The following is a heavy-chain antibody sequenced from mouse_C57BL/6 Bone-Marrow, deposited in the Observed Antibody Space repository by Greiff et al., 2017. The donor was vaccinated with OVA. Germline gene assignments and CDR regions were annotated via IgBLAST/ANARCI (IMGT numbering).Heavy chain of an antibody. CDR1: GYTFTDYY. J-gene: IGHJ4*01. Sequence: EVKLQESGPVLVKPGASVKMSCKASGYTFTDYYMNWVKQSHGKSLEWIGVINPYNGGTSYNQKFKGKATLTVDKSSSTAYMELNSLTSEDSAVYYCARGYYYGSSYAMDYWGQGTSVTVSS. V-gene: IGHV1-19*01. CDR3: ARGYYYGSSYAMDY. CDR2: INPYNGGT. D-gene: IGHD1-1*01.